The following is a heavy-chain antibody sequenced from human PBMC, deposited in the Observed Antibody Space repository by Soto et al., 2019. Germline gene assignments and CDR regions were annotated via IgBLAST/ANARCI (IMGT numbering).Heavy chain of an antibody. CDR2: FNPSGTST. CDR1: GYTFTNYY. D-gene: IGHD5-18*01. CDR3: ARALPRSSGYSYGALDY. V-gene: IGHV1-46*01. J-gene: IGHJ4*02. Sequence: QVQLVQSGAEVKKPGASVKVSCKASGYTFTNYYMHWVRQAPGQGLEWMGIFNPSGTSTTYAQKFQGRVTMTRDTSTSTVYMELNSPRSDDTAVYYCARALPRSSGYSYGALDYWGQGTLVTVSS.